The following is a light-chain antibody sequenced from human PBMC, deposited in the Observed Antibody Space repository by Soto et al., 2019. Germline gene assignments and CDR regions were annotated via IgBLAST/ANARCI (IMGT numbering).Light chain of an antibody. CDR1: SGDVGGYNY. Sequence: QSALTQPASVSGSPGQSITISGTGTSGDVGGYNYVSWYQQHPGKAPKLMIYDVSNRPSGVSNRFSGSKSGNTASLTISGLQAEDEADYYCSSYTSSSTLVFGGGTQLTVL. CDR2: DVS. V-gene: IGLV2-14*01. J-gene: IGLJ2*01. CDR3: SSYTSSSTLV.